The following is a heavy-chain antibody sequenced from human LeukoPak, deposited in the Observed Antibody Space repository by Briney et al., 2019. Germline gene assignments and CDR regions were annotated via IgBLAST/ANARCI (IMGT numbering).Heavy chain of an antibody. CDR3: AKDNYGDYVGAFDI. CDR1: GFTFDDYA. CDR2: ISWNSGSI. Sequence: GRSLRLSCAASGFTFDDYAMRWVRQAPGKGLEWVSGISWNSGSIGYADSVKGRFTISRDNAKNSLYLQMNSLRAEDTALYYCAKDNYGDYVGAFDIWGQGTMVTVSS. V-gene: IGHV3-9*01. J-gene: IGHJ3*02. D-gene: IGHD4-17*01.